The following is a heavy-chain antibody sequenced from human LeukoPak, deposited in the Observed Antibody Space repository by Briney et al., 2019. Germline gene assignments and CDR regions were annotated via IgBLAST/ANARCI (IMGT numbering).Heavy chain of an antibody. CDR3: ARDAGDYGLLNNNWFDP. D-gene: IGHD4-17*01. CDR1: GFTFSSYA. CDR2: ISSSSSYI. J-gene: IGHJ5*02. Sequence: PGGSLRLSCAASGFTFSSYAMSWVRQAPGKGLEWVSSISSSSSYIYYADSVKGRFTISRDNAKNSLYLQMNSLRAEDTAVYYCARDAGDYGLLNNNWFDPWGQGTLVTVSS. V-gene: IGHV3-21*01.